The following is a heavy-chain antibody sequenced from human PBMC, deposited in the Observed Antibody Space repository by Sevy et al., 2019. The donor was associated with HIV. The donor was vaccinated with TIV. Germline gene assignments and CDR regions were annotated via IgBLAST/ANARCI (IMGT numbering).Heavy chain of an antibody. J-gene: IGHJ3*02. V-gene: IGHV1-18*01. CDR1: GYTFTSYG. CDR2: ISAYNGNT. Sequence: ASVKVSCKASGYTFTSYGISWVRQAPGQGLEWMGWISAYNGNTNYAQKPQGRVTMTTDTSTSTAYMELRSLRSDDTAVYYCAGSGYSYGKLDAFDIWGQGTMVTVSS. D-gene: IGHD5-18*01. CDR3: AGSGYSYGKLDAFDI.